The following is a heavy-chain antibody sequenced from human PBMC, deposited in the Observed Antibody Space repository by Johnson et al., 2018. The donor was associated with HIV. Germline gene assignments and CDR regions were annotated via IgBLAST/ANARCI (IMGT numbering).Heavy chain of an antibody. CDR3: ASSRRGQQLVPMAFDI. CDR1: GFTVSSNY. V-gene: IGHV3-66*02. CDR2: IYSGGST. Sequence: VQLVESGGGLVQPGGSLRLSCAASGFTVSSNYMSWVRQAPGKGLEWVSVIYSGGSTYYADSVKGRFTISRDNSKNTLYLQMNSLRAEDTAVYYCASSRRGQQLVPMAFDIWGPGTMVTVSS. D-gene: IGHD6-13*01. J-gene: IGHJ3*02.